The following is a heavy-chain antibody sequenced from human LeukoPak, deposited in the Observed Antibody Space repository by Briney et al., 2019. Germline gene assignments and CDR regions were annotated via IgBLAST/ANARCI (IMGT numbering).Heavy chain of an antibody. D-gene: IGHD2-2*01. CDR2: IIPIFGIA. CDR3: ARMCPDIVVVPAAAPSYWFDP. V-gene: IGHV1-69*04. J-gene: IGHJ5*02. CDR1: GGTFSSYA. Sequence: SVKVSCKASGGTFSSYAISWVRQAPGQGLEWMGRIIPIFGIANYAQKFQGRVTITADKSTSTAYMELSRLRSEDTAVYYCARMCPDIVVVPAAAPSYWFDPWGQGTLVTVSS.